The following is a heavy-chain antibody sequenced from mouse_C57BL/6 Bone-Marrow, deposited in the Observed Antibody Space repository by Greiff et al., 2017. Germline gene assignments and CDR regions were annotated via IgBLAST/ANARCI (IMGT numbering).Heavy chain of an antibody. CDR3: ARVLLRGCYFDY. V-gene: IGHV1-19*01. D-gene: IGHD1-1*01. CDR1: GYTFTDYY. CDR2: INPYNGGT. Sequence: EVQLQQSGPVLVKPGASVKMSCKASGYTFTDYYMNWVKQSHGKSLEWIGVINPYNGGTSYNQKFKGKATLTVDKSSSTAYMELNSLTSDDSAVYYCARVLLRGCYFDYWGQGTTLTVAS. J-gene: IGHJ2*01.